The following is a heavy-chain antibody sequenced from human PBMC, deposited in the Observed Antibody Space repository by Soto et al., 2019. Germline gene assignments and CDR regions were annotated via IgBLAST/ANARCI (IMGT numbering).Heavy chain of an antibody. CDR1: GFTFSGSA. CDR2: IRTKVNSYAT. CDR3: SSHSPDVMLRN. D-gene: IGHD3-16*01. J-gene: IGHJ4*02. Sequence: EVQLVESGGGLVQPGGSLKLSCAASGFTFSGSALHWVRQASGKGLEWVGRIRTKVNSYATAYAASVTGRFTISRDDSRNTAYLQMNSLKTEDTAVYYCSSHSPDVMLRNWGQGTLVTVSS. V-gene: IGHV3-73*02.